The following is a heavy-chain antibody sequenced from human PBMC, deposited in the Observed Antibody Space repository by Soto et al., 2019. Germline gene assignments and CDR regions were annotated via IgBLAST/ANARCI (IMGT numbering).Heavy chain of an antibody. J-gene: IGHJ6*03. CDR1: GFTSSSYS. CDR3: ARVPIPGHPRDLNVQIGYYYYMDV. D-gene: IGHD2-21*01. CDR2: ISSSSSYI. Sequence: GGSLSLSCAASGFTSSSYSTNWVRQAPGKGLAWVPSISSSSSYIYYADSVKGRFTISRDNAKNSLYLQMNSLRAEDTAVYYCARVPIPGHPRDLNVQIGYYYYMDVWGKGTTVTVSS. V-gene: IGHV3-21*01.